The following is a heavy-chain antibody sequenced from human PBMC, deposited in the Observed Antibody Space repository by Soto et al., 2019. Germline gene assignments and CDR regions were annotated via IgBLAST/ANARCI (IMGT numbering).Heavy chain of an antibody. Sequence: QLQLQESGPGLVKPSETLSLTCTVSGGSISSSSYYWGWIRQPPGKGLEWIGSIYYSGSTYYNPSLKSRVTISVDTSKNQFSLKLSSVNAADTAVYYCARLPWIQLWSRYYFDYWGQGTLVTVSS. CDR3: ARLPWIQLWSRYYFDY. CDR1: GGSISSSSYY. J-gene: IGHJ4*02. V-gene: IGHV4-39*01. CDR2: IYYSGST. D-gene: IGHD5-18*01.